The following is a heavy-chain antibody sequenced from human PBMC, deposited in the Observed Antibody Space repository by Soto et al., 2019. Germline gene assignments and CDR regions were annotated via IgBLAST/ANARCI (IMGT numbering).Heavy chain of an antibody. Sequence: GGSLRLSCAASGFTFSSYGMHWVRQAPGKGLEWVAVIWYDGSNKYYADSVKGRFTISRDNSKNTLYLQINSLRAEDTAVYYCARDSVPAASAGFDYWGQGTLVTVSS. CDR3: ARDSVPAASAGFDY. CDR1: GFTFSSYG. V-gene: IGHV3-33*01. D-gene: IGHD2-2*01. J-gene: IGHJ4*02. CDR2: IWYDGSNK.